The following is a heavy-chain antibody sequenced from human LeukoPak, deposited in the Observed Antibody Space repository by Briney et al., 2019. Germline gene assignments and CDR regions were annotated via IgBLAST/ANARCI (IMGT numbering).Heavy chain of an antibody. V-gene: IGHV3-30*18. CDR3: AKDYYDYIWGSFSGDAFDI. J-gene: IGHJ3*02. Sequence: GVSLRLSCAASGFTFSSYGMHWVRQAPGKGLEWAAIISYDGSNKYYADSVKGRFTISRDNSKNTLYLQMNSLRAEDTAVYYCAKDYYDYIWGSFSGDAFDIWGQGTMVTASS. CDR2: ISYDGSNK. D-gene: IGHD3-16*01. CDR1: GFTFSSYG.